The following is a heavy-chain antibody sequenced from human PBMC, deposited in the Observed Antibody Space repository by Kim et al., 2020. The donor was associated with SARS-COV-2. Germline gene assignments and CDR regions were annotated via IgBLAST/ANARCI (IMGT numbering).Heavy chain of an antibody. D-gene: IGHD4-17*01. Sequence: GGSLRLSCAASGLTFSSYSMNWVRQAPGKGLEWVSSISSSSSYIYYADSVKGRFTISRDNAKNSLYLQMNSLRAEDTAVYYCARDLTLDYDFDYWGQGTLVTVSS. V-gene: IGHV3-21*01. CDR3: ARDLTLDYDFDY. CDR1: GLTFSSYS. CDR2: ISSSSSYI. J-gene: IGHJ4*02.